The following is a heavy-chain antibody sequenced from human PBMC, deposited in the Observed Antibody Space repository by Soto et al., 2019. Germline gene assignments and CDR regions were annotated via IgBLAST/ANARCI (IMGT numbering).Heavy chain of an antibody. CDR1: GGSFSGYY. CDR3: ARDKSTGLFDY. Sequence: QVQLQQWGAGLLKPSETLSLTCAVYGGSFSGYYWTWIRQPPGTGLEWIGEINHSGSTNYNRSLKSRVTRSVDTSKNQCSLKLTSVTAAETAVYYCARDKSTGLFDYRGQGTLVTVSS. D-gene: IGHD2-8*02. CDR2: INHSGST. J-gene: IGHJ4*02. V-gene: IGHV4-34*01.